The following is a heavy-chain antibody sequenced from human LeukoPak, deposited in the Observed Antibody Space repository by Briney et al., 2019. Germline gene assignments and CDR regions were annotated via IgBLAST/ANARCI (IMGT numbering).Heavy chain of an antibody. J-gene: IGHJ3*02. CDR3: ARDSIIAVAAVAFDI. CDR2: ISSSSSYI. CDR1: GFTFSSYS. V-gene: IGHV3-21*01. D-gene: IGHD6-19*01. Sequence: PGGSLRLSCAASGFTFSSYSMNWVRQAPGKGLEWVSSISSSSSYIYYADSVKGRFTISRDNAKNSLYLQMNSLRAEDTAVSYCARDSIIAVAAVAFDIWGQGTMVTVSS.